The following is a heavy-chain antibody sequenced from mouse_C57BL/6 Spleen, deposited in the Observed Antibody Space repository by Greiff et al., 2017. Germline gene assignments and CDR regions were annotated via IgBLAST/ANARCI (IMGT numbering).Heavy chain of an antibody. CDR1: GFSLTSYG. D-gene: IGHD2-3*01. CDR2: IWRGGST. CDR3: AKPRDGYDAMDY. Sequence: VMLVESGPGLVQPSQSLSITCTVSGFSLTSYGVHWVRQSPGKGLEWLGVIWRGGSTDYNAAFMSRLSITKDNSKSQVFFKMNLLQADDTAIYYCAKPRDGYDAMDYWGQGTSVTVSS. V-gene: IGHV2-5*01. J-gene: IGHJ4*01.